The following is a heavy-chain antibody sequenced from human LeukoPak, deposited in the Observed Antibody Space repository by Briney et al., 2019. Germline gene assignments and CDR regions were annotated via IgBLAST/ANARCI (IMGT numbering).Heavy chain of an antibody. J-gene: IGHJ4*02. Sequence: GGSLRLSCAASGFTFISDAMSWVRQAPGKGLEWVSVISGSGGSTYYADSVKGRFTISRDNSKNTVYLQMNSLRAEDTAVYYCAKAGPRKDYEVDYWGQGTLVTVSS. CDR2: ISGSGGST. D-gene: IGHD4-17*01. CDR3: AKAGPRKDYEVDY. CDR1: GFTFISDA. V-gene: IGHV3-23*01.